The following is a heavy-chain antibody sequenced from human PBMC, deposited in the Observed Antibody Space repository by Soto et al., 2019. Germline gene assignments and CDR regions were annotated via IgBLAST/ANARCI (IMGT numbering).Heavy chain of an antibody. V-gene: IGHV1-69*01. CDR2: IIPIFGTA. D-gene: IGHD3-22*01. CDR1: GGTFSSYA. J-gene: IGHJ4*02. CDR3: ARDLGSMYYYDSSGYFDY. Sequence: QVQLVQSGAEVKKPGSSVKVSCKASGGTFSSYAISWVRQAPGQGLEWMGGIIPIFGTANYAQKFQGRVTITADESTSTAYMELSSLRSEDTAVYYCARDLGSMYYYDSSGYFDYWGQGTLVTVSS.